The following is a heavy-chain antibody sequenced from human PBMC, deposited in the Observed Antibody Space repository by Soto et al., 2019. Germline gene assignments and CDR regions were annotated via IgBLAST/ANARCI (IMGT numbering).Heavy chain of an antibody. CDR2: IYHSGST. V-gene: IGHV4-4*02. Sequence: QVQLQESGPGLVEPSGTLSLTCAVSGVSVSSTNWWSWVRQPPGKGLEWIGEIYHSGSTYHNPSLKSRVTISVDKSKNQFSLRLSSVTAADTAVYFCARDRAVSARGSFDYWGQGTLVTVSS. CDR1: GVSVSSTNW. J-gene: IGHJ4*02. CDR3: ARDRAVSARGSFDY. D-gene: IGHD6-19*01.